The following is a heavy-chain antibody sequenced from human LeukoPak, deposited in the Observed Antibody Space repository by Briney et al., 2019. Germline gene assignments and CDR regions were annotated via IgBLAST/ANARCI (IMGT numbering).Heavy chain of an antibody. CDR2: IRYDGSNK. V-gene: IGHV3-30*02. Sequence: PGGSLRLSCAASGFTFSSYGMHWVRQAPGKGLEWVAFIRYDGSNKYYADSVKGRFTISRDNSKNTLYLQMNSLRAEDTAVYYCAKDRPHIAARPDFFDYWGQGTLVTVSS. J-gene: IGHJ4*02. CDR3: AKDRPHIAARPDFFDY. D-gene: IGHD6-6*01. CDR1: GFTFSSYG.